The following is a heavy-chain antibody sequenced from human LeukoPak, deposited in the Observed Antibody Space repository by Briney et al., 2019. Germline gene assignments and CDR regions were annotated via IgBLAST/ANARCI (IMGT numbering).Heavy chain of an antibody. CDR3: ARDASGWSRDF. J-gene: IGHJ4*02. V-gene: IGHV3-21*01. CDR2: TSDSATYT. D-gene: IGHD3-3*01. Sequence: GGSLRLSCAASGFDFSIYSMSWVRQAPGKGLEWVSSTSDSATYTYYGDSANGRFSISRDNAKNSLYLQMNSLRAEDTALYYCARDASGWSRDFWGQGTLVTVSS. CDR1: GFDFSIYS.